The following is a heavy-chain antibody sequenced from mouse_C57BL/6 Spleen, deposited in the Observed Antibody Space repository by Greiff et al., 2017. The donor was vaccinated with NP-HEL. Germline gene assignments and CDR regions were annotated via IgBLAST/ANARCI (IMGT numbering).Heavy chain of an antibody. J-gene: IGHJ2*01. Sequence: EVHLVESGGGLVQPGGSLKLSCAASGFTFSDYGMAWVRQAPRKGPEWVAFISNLAYSIYYADTVTGRFSISRENAKNTLYLEMSSLRSEDTAMYYCARTYYGSSYDYFDYWGQGTTLTVSS. D-gene: IGHD1-1*01. V-gene: IGHV5-15*01. CDR3: ARTYYGSSYDYFDY. CDR1: GFTFSDYG. CDR2: ISNLAYSI.